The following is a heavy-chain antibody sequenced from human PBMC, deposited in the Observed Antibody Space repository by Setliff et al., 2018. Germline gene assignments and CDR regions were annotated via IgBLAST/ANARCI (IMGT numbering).Heavy chain of an antibody. Sequence: PSETLSLTCTVSGGSISDNNYYWGWIRQSPGKELEWIGGISHSANKYYNPSFRTGVTISVDMSKNLFFLNLDSVTAADTAVYYCARFGGSASVARFSPPIWGPGSLVTV. CDR1: GGSISDNNYY. D-gene: IGHD3-10*01. J-gene: IGHJ4*02. CDR3: ARFGGSASVARFSPPI. CDR2: ISHSANK. V-gene: IGHV4-39*01.